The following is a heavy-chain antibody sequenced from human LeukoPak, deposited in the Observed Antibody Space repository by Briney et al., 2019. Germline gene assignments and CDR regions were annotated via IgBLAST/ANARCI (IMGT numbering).Heavy chain of an antibody. CDR2: IIPIFGTA. V-gene: IGHV1-69*01. CDR1: GGTCSSYA. J-gene: IGHJ3*02. Sequence: SVKVSCKASGGTCSSYAISWVRQAPGQGLEWMGGIIPIFGTANYAQKFQGRVTITADESTSTAYMELSSLRSEDTAVYYCARASAATDAFDIWGQGTMVTVSS. CDR3: ARASAATDAFDI. D-gene: IGHD2-15*01.